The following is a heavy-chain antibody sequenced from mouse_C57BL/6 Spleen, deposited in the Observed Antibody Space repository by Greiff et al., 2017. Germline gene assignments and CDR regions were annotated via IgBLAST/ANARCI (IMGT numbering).Heavy chain of an antibody. V-gene: IGHV1-55*01. Sequence: QVHVKQPGAELVKPGASVKMSCKASGYTFTSYWITWVKQRPGQGLEWIGDLYPGSGSTNYNEKFKSKATLTVDTSSSTAYMQLSSLTSEDSAVYYCARGDGYPFAYWGQGTLVTVSA. CDR3: ARGDGYPFAY. D-gene: IGHD2-3*01. CDR2: LYPGSGST. CDR1: GYTFTSYW. J-gene: IGHJ3*01.